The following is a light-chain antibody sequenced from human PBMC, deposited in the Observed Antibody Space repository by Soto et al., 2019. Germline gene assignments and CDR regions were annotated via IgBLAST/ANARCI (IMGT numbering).Light chain of an antibody. J-gene: IGKJ1*01. CDR1: QSLHSSY. V-gene: IGKV3-20*01. Sequence: EIVLRQSPGTLSLSPGERATLSCRASQSLHSSYLAWYQQKPGQAPRLLIYGASRRATGIPDRFSGSGSGTDFTLTISSLQPDDFATYYCQHYNSYSEAFGQGTKVDIK. CDR2: GAS. CDR3: QHYNSYSEA.